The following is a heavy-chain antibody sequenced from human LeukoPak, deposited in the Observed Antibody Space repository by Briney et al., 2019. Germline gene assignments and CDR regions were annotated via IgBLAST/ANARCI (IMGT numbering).Heavy chain of an antibody. CDR2: IYYSGST. D-gene: IGHD3-3*01. Sequence: PSQTLSLTCTVSGGSISSSDYYWGWIRQLPGKGLEWIGSIYYSGSTYYNPSLKSRVTISVDTSKNQFSLKLSSVTAADTAVYYCARLEDRITIFGDAFDIWDQGAMVTVSS. CDR3: ARLEDRITIFGDAFDI. CDR1: GGSISSSDYY. V-gene: IGHV4-39*01. J-gene: IGHJ3*02.